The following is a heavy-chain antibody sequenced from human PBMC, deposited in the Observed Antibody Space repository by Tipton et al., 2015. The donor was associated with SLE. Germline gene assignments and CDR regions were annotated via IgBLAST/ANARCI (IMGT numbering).Heavy chain of an antibody. CDR1: GGSFSGYY. Sequence: TLSLTCAVYGGSFSGYYRSWIRQPPGKGLEWIGEINHSGSTNYNPSLKSRVTISVDTSKNQFSLKLSSVTAADTAVYYCARGSIAADVTSWGAFDIWGQGTMVTVSS. V-gene: IGHV4-34*01. J-gene: IGHJ3*02. CDR3: ARGSIAADVTSWGAFDI. D-gene: IGHD6-13*01. CDR2: INHSGST.